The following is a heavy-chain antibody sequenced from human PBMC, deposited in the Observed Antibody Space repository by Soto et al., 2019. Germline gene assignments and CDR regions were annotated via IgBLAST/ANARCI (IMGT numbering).Heavy chain of an antibody. J-gene: IGHJ4*02. CDR3: AISDSSGKTRYYFDH. V-gene: IGHV4-31*03. CDR1: GGSISSGSYY. Sequence: SETLSLTCTVSGGSISSGSYYWSWIRQHPGKGLEWIGYIYSTESTNYNPSLKSRLTISVDMSASQFSLKLSSVTVADTAVYYCAISDSSGKTRYYFDHWGQGTLVTVSS. D-gene: IGHD3-22*01. CDR2: IYSTEST.